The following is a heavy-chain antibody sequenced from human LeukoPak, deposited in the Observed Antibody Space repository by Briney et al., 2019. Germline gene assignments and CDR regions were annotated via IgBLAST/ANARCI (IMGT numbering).Heavy chain of an antibody. CDR3: ATDYRNHYGMDV. J-gene: IGHJ6*02. Sequence: GGSLRLSCAASGFTFSSYWMHWVRQAPGRGLVWVSRINSDGSSTSYADSVKGRFTISRDNAKNTLYPQMNSLRAEDTAVYYCATDYRNHYGMDVWGQGTTVTVSS. CDR2: INSDGSST. V-gene: IGHV3-74*01. CDR1: GFTFSSYW. D-gene: IGHD4-11*01.